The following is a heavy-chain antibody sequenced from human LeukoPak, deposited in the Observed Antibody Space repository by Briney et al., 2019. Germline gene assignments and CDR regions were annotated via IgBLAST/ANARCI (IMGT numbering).Heavy chain of an antibody. J-gene: IGHJ6*03. CDR2: IIPIFGTA. V-gene: IGHV1-69*05. CDR1: GGTFSSYA. D-gene: IGHD5-24*01. CDR3: ARAVERGYYMNV. Sequence: SVKVSCKASGGTFSSYAISWVRQAPGQGLEWMGRIIPIFGTANYAQKFQGRVTITTDESTSTAYMELSSLRSEDTAVYYCARAVERGYYMNVWGKGTTVTVSS.